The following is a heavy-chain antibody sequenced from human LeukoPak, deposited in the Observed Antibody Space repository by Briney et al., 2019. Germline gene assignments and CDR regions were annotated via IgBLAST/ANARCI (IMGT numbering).Heavy chain of an antibody. D-gene: IGHD6-13*01. Sequence: ASVKVSCKASGYTFTDYYMHWVRQAPGQGLEWMGWINPNSGGTNYAQKFQGRVTMTRDTSISTAYMELSRLRSDDTAVYYCASAAAAGTIPDYWGQGTLVTVSS. V-gene: IGHV1-2*02. CDR2: INPNSGGT. CDR1: GYTFTDYY. J-gene: IGHJ4*02. CDR3: ASAAAAGTIPDY.